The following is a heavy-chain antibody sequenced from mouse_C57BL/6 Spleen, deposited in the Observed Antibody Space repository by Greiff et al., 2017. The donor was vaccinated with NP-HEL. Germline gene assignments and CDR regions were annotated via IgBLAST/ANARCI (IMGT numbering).Heavy chain of an antibody. V-gene: IGHV1-53*01. Sequence: VQLQQPGTELVKPGASVKLSCKASGYTFTSYWMHWVKQRPGQGLEWIGNINPSNGGTNYNEKFKSKATLTVDKSSSTAYMQLSSLTSEDSAVDYCARGGDGYYVWFAYWGQGTLVTVSA. D-gene: IGHD2-3*01. CDR1: GYTFTSYW. J-gene: IGHJ3*01. CDR3: ARGGDGYYVWFAY. CDR2: INPSNGGT.